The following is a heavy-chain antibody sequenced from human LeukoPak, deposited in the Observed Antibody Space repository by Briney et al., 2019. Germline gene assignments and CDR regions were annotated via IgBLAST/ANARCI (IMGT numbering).Heavy chain of an antibody. CDR1: GFTFSSYA. D-gene: IGHD3-22*01. Sequence: GGSLRLSCAASGFTFSSYAMSWVRQAPGKGLEWVSAISGSGGSTSYADSVKGRFTISRDNSKNTLYLQMNSLRAEDTAVYYCAKDPTYYYDSSGYYYAYWGQGTLVTVSS. CDR3: AKDPTYYYDSSGYYYAY. CDR2: ISGSGGST. V-gene: IGHV3-23*01. J-gene: IGHJ4*02.